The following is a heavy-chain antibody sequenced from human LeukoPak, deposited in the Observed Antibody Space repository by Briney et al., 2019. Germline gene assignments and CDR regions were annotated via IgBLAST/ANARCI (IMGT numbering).Heavy chain of an antibody. D-gene: IGHD2-21*02. CDR1: GGTFSSYA. CDR3: ARSSTYCGGDCYSAKYYFDY. J-gene: IGHJ4*02. Sequence: SVKVSCKASGGTFSSYAISWVRQAPGQGLEWMGGIIPIFGTANYAQKFQSRVTITADESTSTAYMELSSLRSEDTAVYYCARSSTYCGGDCYSAKYYFDYWGQGTLVTVSS. V-gene: IGHV1-69*13. CDR2: IIPIFGTA.